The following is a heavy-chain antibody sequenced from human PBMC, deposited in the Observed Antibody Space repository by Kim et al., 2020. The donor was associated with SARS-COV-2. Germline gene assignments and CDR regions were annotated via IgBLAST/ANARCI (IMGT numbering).Heavy chain of an antibody. Sequence: GDSVKGRFTIARDTSKRTLYLQMNSLRAEDTAVYYCARDRRGFNPYYGMDVWGQGTTVIVSS. CDR3: ARDRRGFNPYYGMDV. D-gene: IGHD3-10*01. V-gene: IGHV3-23*02. J-gene: IGHJ6*02.